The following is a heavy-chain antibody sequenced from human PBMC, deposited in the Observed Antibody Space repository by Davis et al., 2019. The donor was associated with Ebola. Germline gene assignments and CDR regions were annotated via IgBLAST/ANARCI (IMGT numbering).Heavy chain of an antibody. V-gene: IGHV3-7*01. Sequence: PGGSLRLSCAASGFTFSSYWMSWVRQAPGKGLEWVANIKQDGREKYYVDSVKGRFTISRDNAKNSLYLQMNSLRAEETAVYYCARDKPANQNDDSSGYYYYGMDVWGQGTTVTVSS. CDR2: IKQDGREK. D-gene: IGHD3-22*01. CDR1: GFTFSSYW. J-gene: IGHJ6*02. CDR3: ARDKPANQNDDSSGYYYYGMDV.